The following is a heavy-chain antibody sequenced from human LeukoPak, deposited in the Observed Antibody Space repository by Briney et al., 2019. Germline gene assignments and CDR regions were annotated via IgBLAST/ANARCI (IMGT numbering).Heavy chain of an antibody. D-gene: IGHD3-10*01. V-gene: IGHV1-24*01. CDR3: ATYYYGSGSYFGY. CDR2: FDPEDGET. CDR1: GYTLTELS. Sequence: ASAKVSCQVSGYTLTELSMHWVRQAPGKGLEWMGGFDPEDGETIYAQKFQGRVTMTEDTSTDTAYMELSSLRSEDTAVYYCATYYYGSGSYFGYWGQGTLVTVSS. J-gene: IGHJ4*02.